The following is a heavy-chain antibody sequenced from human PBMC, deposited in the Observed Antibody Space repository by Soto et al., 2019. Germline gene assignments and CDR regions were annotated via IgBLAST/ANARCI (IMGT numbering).Heavy chain of an antibody. Sequence: GGSLRLSCAASGFTFSSYAMSWVRQAPGKGLEWVSAISGSGGSTYYADSVKGRFTISRDNSKNTLYLQMNSLRAEDTAVYYCAKNPYYGSGQREPYYFDYWGQGTLVTVSS. D-gene: IGHD3-10*01. CDR1: GFTFSSYA. V-gene: IGHV3-23*01. CDR3: AKNPYYGSGQREPYYFDY. J-gene: IGHJ4*02. CDR2: ISGSGGST.